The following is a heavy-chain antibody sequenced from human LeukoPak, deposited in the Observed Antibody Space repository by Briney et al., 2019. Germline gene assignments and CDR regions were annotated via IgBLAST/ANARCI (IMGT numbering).Heavy chain of an antibody. CDR3: AREVGYFGSSFDY. CDR1: GGSISSYY. V-gene: IGHV4-59*01. D-gene: IGHD6-6*01. J-gene: IGHJ4*02. Sequence: SETLSPTCTVSGGSISSYYWSWIRQPPGKGLEWIGYIYYSGSTNYNPSLKSRVTISVDTSKNQFSLKLSSVTAADTAVYYCAREVGYFGSSFDYWGQGTLVTVSS. CDR2: IYYSGST.